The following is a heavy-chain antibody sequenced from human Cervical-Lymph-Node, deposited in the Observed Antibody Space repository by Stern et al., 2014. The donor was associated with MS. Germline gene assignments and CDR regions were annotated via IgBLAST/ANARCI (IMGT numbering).Heavy chain of an antibody. V-gene: IGHV3-23*04. D-gene: IGHD3-10*01. CDR2: ISGSGGSK. CDR3: AKLADVLLWFGESNYFDY. Sequence: EVQLVESGGGLVQPGGSLRLSCAASGFTFSSYAMSWVRQAPGKGLEWVSAISGSGGSKYYADSVKGRFTISRDNSKNTLYLQMNSLRAEDTAVYYCAKLADVLLWFGESNYFDYWGQGTLVTVSS. J-gene: IGHJ4*02. CDR1: GFTFSSYA.